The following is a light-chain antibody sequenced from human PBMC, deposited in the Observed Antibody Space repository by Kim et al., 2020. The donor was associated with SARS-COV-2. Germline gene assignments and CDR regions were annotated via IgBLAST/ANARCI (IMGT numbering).Light chain of an antibody. CDR3: SSYTSSSTPWV. Sequence: QSITISCTGTSTDVGGYNYVSWYQQHPGKAPNLMIYDVSNRPSGVSNRFSGSKSGNTASLTISGLQAEDEADYYCSSYTSSSTPWVFGGGTQLTVL. CDR1: STDVGGYNY. V-gene: IGLV2-14*03. J-gene: IGLJ3*02. CDR2: DVS.